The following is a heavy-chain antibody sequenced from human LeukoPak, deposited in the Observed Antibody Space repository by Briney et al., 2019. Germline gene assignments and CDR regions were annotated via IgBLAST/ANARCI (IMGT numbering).Heavy chain of an antibody. CDR1: GGSISSSSYY. Sequence: SETLSLTCTVSGGSISSSSYYWGWIRQPPGKGLECIGSVYYSGSTYYNPSLKSRVTISVDTSKNRFSLKLSSVTAADTAVYYCARSYGYNKFDYWGQGTLVTVSS. D-gene: IGHD5-24*01. CDR2: VYYSGST. J-gene: IGHJ4*02. V-gene: IGHV4-39*01. CDR3: ARSYGYNKFDY.